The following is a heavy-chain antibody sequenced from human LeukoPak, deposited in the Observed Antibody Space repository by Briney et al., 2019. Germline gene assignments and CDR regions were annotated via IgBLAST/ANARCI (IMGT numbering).Heavy chain of an antibody. CDR1: GFTFSSYG. V-gene: IGHV3-30*02. D-gene: IGHD3-22*01. CDR2: IRYDGSNK. Sequence: GGTPRLSCAASGFTFSSYGMHWVRQAPGKGLEWVAFIRYDGSNKYYADSVKGRFTISRDNSKNTLYLQMNSLRAEDTAVYYCAKDRAYYDSSGYYAFDYWGQGTLVTVSS. J-gene: IGHJ4*02. CDR3: AKDRAYYDSSGYYAFDY.